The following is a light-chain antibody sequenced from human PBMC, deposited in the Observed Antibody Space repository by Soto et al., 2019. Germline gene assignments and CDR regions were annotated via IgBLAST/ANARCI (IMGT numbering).Light chain of an antibody. Sequence: EIVMTQSPATLSVSPGERATLSCRASQSVSSNLAWYQQKPGQAPRLLIYGASTRATGIPARFSGSGSGTEFTLTISSLQSEDFAAYYCQQYNNWPLYTFGQGTKLEIQ. V-gene: IGKV3-15*01. CDR2: GAS. CDR3: QQYNNWPLYT. J-gene: IGKJ2*01. CDR1: QSVSSN.